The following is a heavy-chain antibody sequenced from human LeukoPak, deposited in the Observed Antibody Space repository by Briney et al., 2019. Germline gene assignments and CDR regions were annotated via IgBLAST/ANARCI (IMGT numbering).Heavy chain of an antibody. V-gene: IGHV3-21*01. D-gene: IGHD5-24*01. J-gene: IGHJ4*02. CDR1: GFTFSCYS. CDR2: ISSSSSYI. Sequence: GGSLRLSYAASGFTFSCYSMDWVRQAPGKGLERVSSISSSSSYIYYADSVKGRFTISRDNAKNSLYLQMNSLRAEDTAVYYCATNGEMATITGYFDYWGQGTLVTVSS. CDR3: ATNGEMATITGYFDY.